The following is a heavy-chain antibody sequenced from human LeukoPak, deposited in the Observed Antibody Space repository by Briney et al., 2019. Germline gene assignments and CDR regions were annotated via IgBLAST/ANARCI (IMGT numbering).Heavy chain of an antibody. CDR3: ARTREDYFDSSGYYSFDY. V-gene: IGHV3-7*03. CDR2: MRRDGNEI. Sequence: GGSLRLSCSASGFTFSTYWMSWVRQAPGKGLEWVANMRRDGNEIYYLDSVRGRFTISRDNAKNSLYLQMSSLRAEDTAVYYCARTREDYFDSSGYYSFDYWGQGTLVPVSS. CDR1: GFTFSTYW. D-gene: IGHD3-22*01. J-gene: IGHJ4*02.